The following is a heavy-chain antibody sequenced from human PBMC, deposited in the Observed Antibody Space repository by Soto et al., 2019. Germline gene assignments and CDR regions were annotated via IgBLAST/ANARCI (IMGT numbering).Heavy chain of an antibody. D-gene: IGHD2-8*02. CDR3: ARDKITGLFDY. Sequence: SETLSLTCVVSGGSFSGYYWTWIRQAPGKGLEWIGEVDHSGSTRYNPSLKSRVTMSGDTSKNQFSLKLTSVTAADTAVYYCARDKITGLFDYWGQGTLVTVSS. CDR1: GGSFSGYY. V-gene: IGHV4-34*01. CDR2: VDHSGST. J-gene: IGHJ4*02.